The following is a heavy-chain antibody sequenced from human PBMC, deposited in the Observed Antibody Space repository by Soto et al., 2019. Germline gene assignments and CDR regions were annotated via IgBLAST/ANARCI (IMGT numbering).Heavy chain of an antibody. J-gene: IGHJ4*02. V-gene: IGHV3-48*02. CDR1: EFTFSSYS. Sequence: EVQLVESGGGLVQPGGSLRLSCAASEFTFSSYSMNWVRQAPGKGLEWVSYITSSSSTIYYADSVKGRFTISRDNAKNSLYLQMNSLRDEDTAVCYCASPELPGYWGQGTLVTVSS. D-gene: IGHD1-26*01. CDR3: ASPELPGY. CDR2: ITSSSSTI.